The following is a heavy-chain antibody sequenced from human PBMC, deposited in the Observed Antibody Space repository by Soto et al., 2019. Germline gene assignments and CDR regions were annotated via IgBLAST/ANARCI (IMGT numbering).Heavy chain of an antibody. V-gene: IGHV1-18*01. D-gene: IGHD3-22*01. CDR3: AREGSYYESSGYYYVGWFDP. Sequence: ASVKVSCKASGYTFNNYGISWVRQAPRQGLEWMGWISAYNGNTNYAQKLQGRVTMTTDTSTSTAYMELRSLRSDDTAVYYCAREGSYYESSGYYYVGWFDPWCQGALVTVSS. J-gene: IGHJ5*02. CDR1: GYTFNNYG. CDR2: ISAYNGNT.